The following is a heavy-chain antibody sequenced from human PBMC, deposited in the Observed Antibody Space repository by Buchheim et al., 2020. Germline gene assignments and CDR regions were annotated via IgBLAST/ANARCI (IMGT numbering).Heavy chain of an antibody. J-gene: IGHJ4*02. CDR1: GGSISSSSYY. Sequence: QLQLQESGPGLVKPSETLSLTCTVSGGSISSSSYYWGWIRQPPGKGLEWIGSIYYSGSTYYNPSLKSRVTISVDTSKNQFSLKLSSVTAADTAVYYCARGIVVVPAAIPYYFDYWGQGTL. V-gene: IGHV4-39*01. CDR3: ARGIVVVPAAIPYYFDY. CDR2: IYYSGST. D-gene: IGHD2-2*02.